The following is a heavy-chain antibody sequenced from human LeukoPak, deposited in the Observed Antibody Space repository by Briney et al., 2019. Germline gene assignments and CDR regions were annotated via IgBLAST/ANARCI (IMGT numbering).Heavy chain of an antibody. Sequence: GGSLRPSCVATGFSFSTYWMSWVRQAPGKGLEWVANIKEDGSEEYYVDSLKGRFTISRDNVRNSLYLQINSLRVEDTAVYYCGRDSFETDIDYWGQGTLVTVSS. D-gene: IGHD1-14*01. CDR2: IKEDGSEE. J-gene: IGHJ4*02. CDR3: GRDSFETDIDY. V-gene: IGHV3-7*01. CDR1: GFSFSTYW.